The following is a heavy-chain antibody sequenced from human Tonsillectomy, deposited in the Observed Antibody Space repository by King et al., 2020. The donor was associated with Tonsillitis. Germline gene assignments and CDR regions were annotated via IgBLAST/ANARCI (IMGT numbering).Heavy chain of an antibody. CDR1: GFTFDDYA. CDR2: ISWNSGSR. V-gene: IGHV3-9*01. Sequence: VQLVESGGGLVQPGRSLRLSCAASGFTFDDYAMHWVRQAPGRGLEWVSGISWNSGSRGYADSVKGRFTISRDNAKNSLDLQMNSLRAEDTALYYCAKGYSGGKRQEYFDLWGRGTLVTVSS. J-gene: IGHJ2*01. CDR3: AKGYSGGKRQEYFDL. D-gene: IGHD4-23*01.